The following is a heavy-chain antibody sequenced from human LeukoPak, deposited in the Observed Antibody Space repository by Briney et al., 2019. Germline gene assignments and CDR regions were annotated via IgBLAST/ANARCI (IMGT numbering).Heavy chain of an antibody. Sequence: PSETLSLTCTVSGGSISSYYWSWIRQPPGKGLEWIGYIYYSGSTNYNPSLKSRVTISVDTSKNQFSLKLSSVTAADTAVYYCARDGGGANFDNWGQGTLVTVSS. J-gene: IGHJ4*02. D-gene: IGHD4/OR15-4a*01. CDR3: ARDGGGANFDN. CDR2: IYYSGST. CDR1: GGSISSYY. V-gene: IGHV4-59*01.